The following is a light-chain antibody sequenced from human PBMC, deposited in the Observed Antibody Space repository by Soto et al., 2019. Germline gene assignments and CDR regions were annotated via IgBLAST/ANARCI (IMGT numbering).Light chain of an antibody. Sequence: DIQMTQSPSSLSASVGDRVTITCQASHDITSYLNWYQQKPGRAPKLLINDASHLETGVPSRFSGSGSGTDFTFTISSLQPEDVAVYYCQQYHNLPPLTFGGGTKVELK. J-gene: IGKJ4*01. CDR1: HDITSY. V-gene: IGKV1-33*01. CDR3: QQYHNLPPLT. CDR2: DAS.